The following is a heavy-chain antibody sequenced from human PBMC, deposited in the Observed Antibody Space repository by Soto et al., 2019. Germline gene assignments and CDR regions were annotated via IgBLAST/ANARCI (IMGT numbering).Heavy chain of an antibody. V-gene: IGHV4-39*01. D-gene: IGHD6-19*01. Sequence: SETLSLTCTVSGGSISSSSYYWGWIRQPPGKGLEWIGSIYYSGSTYYNPSLKSRVTISVDTSKNQFSLKLSSVTAADTAVYYCARTLHIAVAGHDAFDIWGQGTMVTVSS. CDR1: GGSISSSSYY. J-gene: IGHJ3*02. CDR2: IYYSGST. CDR3: ARTLHIAVAGHDAFDI.